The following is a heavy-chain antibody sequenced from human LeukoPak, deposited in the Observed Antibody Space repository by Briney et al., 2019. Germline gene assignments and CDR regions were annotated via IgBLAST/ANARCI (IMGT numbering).Heavy chain of an antibody. D-gene: IGHD3-10*01. V-gene: IGHV4-4*07. CDR1: GGSISSYY. Sequence: SETLSLTCTVSGGSISSYYWSWIRQPAGKGLEWIGRIYTSGSTNYNPSLKSRVTVSVDTSKNQFSLKLSSVTAADTAVYYCARLLWFGELFSNWFDPWGQGTLVTVSS. CDR2: IYTSGST. J-gene: IGHJ5*02. CDR3: ARLLWFGELFSNWFDP.